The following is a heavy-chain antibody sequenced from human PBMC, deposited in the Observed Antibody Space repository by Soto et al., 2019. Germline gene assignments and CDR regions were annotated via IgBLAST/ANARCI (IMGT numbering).Heavy chain of an antibody. J-gene: IGHJ6*02. CDR2: IDPSDSYT. CDR1: GYSFTSYW. V-gene: IGHV5-10-1*01. Sequence: PGASLKISCKGSGYSFTSYWISWVRQMPGKGLEWMGRIDPSDSYTNYSPSFQGHVTISADKSISTAYLQWSSLKASDTAMYYCARAITIFGVVTSYYYGRDVWGQGTTVTVSS. D-gene: IGHD3-3*01. CDR3: ARAITIFGVVTSYYYGRDV.